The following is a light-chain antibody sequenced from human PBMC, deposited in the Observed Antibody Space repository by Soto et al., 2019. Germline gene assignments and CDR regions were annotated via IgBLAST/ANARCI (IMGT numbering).Light chain of an antibody. CDR1: QGISSY. V-gene: IGKV1-39*01. J-gene: IGKJ1*01. Sequence: DIQLTQSPSFLSASVGDRVTITCRASQGISSYLAWYQQKPGKAPELLTYAASILQSEVPSRFRGSGSGTDFSLTISSLQPEDFASYYCQQSYNVLSWTFGQGTKVDIK. CDR3: QQSYNVLSWT. CDR2: AAS.